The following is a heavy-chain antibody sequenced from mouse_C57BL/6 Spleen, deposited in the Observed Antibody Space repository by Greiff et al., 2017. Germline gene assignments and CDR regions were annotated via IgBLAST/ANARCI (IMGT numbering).Heavy chain of an antibody. V-gene: IGHV14-4*01. CDR3: TTKLREYYFDC. J-gene: IGHJ2*01. D-gene: IGHD1-1*01. CDR1: GFNIKDDY. CDR2: IDPENGDT. Sequence: EVQLQESGAELVRPGASVKLSCPASGFNIKDDYMHWVKQRPEQGLEWIGWIDPENGDTEYASKFQGKATITADTSSNTAYLQLSSLTSEDTAVYYCTTKLREYYFDCWGQGTTLTVAS.